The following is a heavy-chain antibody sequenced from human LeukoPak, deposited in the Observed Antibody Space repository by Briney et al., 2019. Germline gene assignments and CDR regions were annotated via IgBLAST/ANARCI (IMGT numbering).Heavy chain of an antibody. CDR3: ARGGGELQCFDY. D-gene: IGHD1-7*01. J-gene: IGHJ4*02. CDR1: GFTFSSYS. Sequence: PGGSLRLSCAASGFTFSSYSMNWVRQAPGKGLEWVSSISSSSGYIYYADSVKGRFTISRDNAKNSLYLQMNSLRAEDTAVYYCARGGGELQCFDYWGQGTLVTVSS. V-gene: IGHV3-21*01. CDR2: ISSSSGYI.